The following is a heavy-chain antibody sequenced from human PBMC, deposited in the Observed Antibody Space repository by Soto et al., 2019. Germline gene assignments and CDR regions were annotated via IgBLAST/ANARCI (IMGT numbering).Heavy chain of an antibody. V-gene: IGHV1-46*01. CDR1: GYTFTSYY. J-gene: IGHJ6*02. CDR2: INPSGGST. Sequence: ASVKVSCKASGYTFTSYYMHWVRQAPGQGLEWMGIINPSGGSTSYAQKFQGRVTMTRDTSTSTVYMELSSLRSEDTAVYYCAKDLDIVVVPAAMGYYYGMDVWGQGTTVTVSS. CDR3: AKDLDIVVVPAAMGYYYGMDV. D-gene: IGHD2-2*01.